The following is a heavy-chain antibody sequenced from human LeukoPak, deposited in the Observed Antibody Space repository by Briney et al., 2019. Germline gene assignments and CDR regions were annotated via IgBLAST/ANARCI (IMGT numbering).Heavy chain of an antibody. Sequence: GGSLRLSCAASGFTFSSYWMSWVRQAPGKGLEWVANIKQDGSEKYYVDSVKGRFTISRDNAKNSLYLQMNSLRAEDTAVYYCARDVGGGYSGYDYFDYWGQGTLVTVSS. CDR2: IKQDGSEK. CDR3: ARDVGGGYSGYDYFDY. J-gene: IGHJ4*02. D-gene: IGHD5-12*01. CDR1: GFTFSSYW. V-gene: IGHV3-7*01.